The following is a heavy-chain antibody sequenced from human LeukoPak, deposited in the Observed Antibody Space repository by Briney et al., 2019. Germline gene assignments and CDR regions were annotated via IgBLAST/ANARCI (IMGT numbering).Heavy chain of an antibody. V-gene: IGHV1-69*05. D-gene: IGHD1-26*01. Sequence: SVKVSCKASGGTFSSYAISWVRQAPGQGLEWMGRIIPIFGTANYAQKFQGRVTITTDESTSTAYMELGSLRSEDTAVYYCASHWQWEKYYFDYWGQGTLVTVSS. CDR2: IIPIFGTA. CDR3: ASHWQWEKYYFDY. CDR1: GGTFSSYA. J-gene: IGHJ4*02.